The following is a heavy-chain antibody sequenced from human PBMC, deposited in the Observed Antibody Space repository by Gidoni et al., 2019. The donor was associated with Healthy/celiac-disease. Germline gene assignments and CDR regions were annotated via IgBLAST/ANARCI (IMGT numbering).Heavy chain of an antibody. D-gene: IGHD1-26*01. CDR1: GYPFTGYY. CDR2: INPNSGGT. J-gene: IGHJ4*02. Sequence: QVQLVQSGAEVKKPGASVKVSCKASGYPFTGYYMHWVRQAPGQGLEWMGWINPNSGGTNYAQKFQGRVTMTRDTSISTAYMELNILRSDDTAVYYCARPRYSGITRFFDYWGQGTLVTVSS. CDR3: ARPRYSGITRFFDY. V-gene: IGHV1-2*02.